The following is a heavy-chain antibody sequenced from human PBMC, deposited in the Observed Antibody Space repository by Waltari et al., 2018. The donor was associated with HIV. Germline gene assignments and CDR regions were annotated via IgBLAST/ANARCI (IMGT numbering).Heavy chain of an antibody. J-gene: IGHJ4*02. Sequence: VQLVQSGAEVKEPGEPLKIPCQGSGYISTNFWIGWVRQMPGKGLEWMAIIYPDDSETRYSPSFQGQVTISVDKSISTAYLQWSSLKVSDTAMYYCALLGIDFNFWGPGTLVTVSS. V-gene: IGHV5-51*03. CDR1: GYISTNFW. D-gene: IGHD1-1*01. CDR3: ALLGIDFNF. CDR2: IYPDDSET.